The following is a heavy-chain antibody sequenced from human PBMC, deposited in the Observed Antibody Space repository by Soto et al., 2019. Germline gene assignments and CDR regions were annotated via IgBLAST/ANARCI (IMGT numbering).Heavy chain of an antibody. V-gene: IGHV5-10-1*01. Sequence: GESLKISCKGSGYSFTSYWISWVRQMPGKGLEWMGRIDPSDSYTNYSPSFQGHVTISADKSISTAYLQWSSLKASDTAIYYCARPIYSDYVPEYLGQGTLVTVSS. CDR2: IDPSDSYT. CDR1: GYSFTSYW. D-gene: IGHD5-12*01. CDR3: ARPIYSDYVPEY. J-gene: IGHJ4*02.